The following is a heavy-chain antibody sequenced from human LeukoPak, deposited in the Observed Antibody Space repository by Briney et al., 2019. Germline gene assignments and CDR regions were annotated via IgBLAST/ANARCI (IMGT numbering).Heavy chain of an antibody. V-gene: IGHV4-59*01. CDR3: ARDYRDDAFDI. Sequence: SETLSLTCTVSGGSISSYYWSWIRQPPGKGLEWIGYIYYSGSTNYNPSLKSRVTISVDTSKNQFSLKLSSVTAADTAVYYCARDYRDDAFDIWGQGTMITVSS. D-gene: IGHD4-11*01. CDR1: GGSISSYY. CDR2: IYYSGST. J-gene: IGHJ3*02.